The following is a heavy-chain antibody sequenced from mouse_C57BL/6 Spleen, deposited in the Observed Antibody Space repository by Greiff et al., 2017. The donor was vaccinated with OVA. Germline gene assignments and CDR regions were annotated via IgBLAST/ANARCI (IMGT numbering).Heavy chain of an antibody. J-gene: IGHJ1*03. V-gene: IGHV1-52*01. Sequence: QVQLKQPGAELVRPGSSVKLSCKASGYTFTSYWMHWVKQRPIQGLEWIGNIDPSDSETHYNQKFKDKATLTVDKSSSTAYMQLSSLTSEDSAVYYCARGGYYYGSSWYFDVWGTGTTVTVSS. D-gene: IGHD1-1*01. CDR2: IDPSDSET. CDR1: GYTFTSYW. CDR3: ARGGYYYGSSWYFDV.